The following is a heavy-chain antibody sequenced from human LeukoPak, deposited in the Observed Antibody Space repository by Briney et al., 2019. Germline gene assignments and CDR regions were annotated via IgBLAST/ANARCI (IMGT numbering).Heavy chain of an antibody. J-gene: IGHJ4*02. CDR2: ISGSGGST. D-gene: IGHD3-16*02. CDR1: RFTFSSYA. V-gene: IGHV3-23*01. Sequence: PGGSLRLSCAASRFTFSSYAMSWVRQAPGKGLEWVSAISGSGGSTYYADSVKGRFTISRDNSKNTLYLQMNSLRAEDTAVYYCAKDRGRISVVAFDYWGQGALVTVSS. CDR3: AKDRGRISVVAFDY.